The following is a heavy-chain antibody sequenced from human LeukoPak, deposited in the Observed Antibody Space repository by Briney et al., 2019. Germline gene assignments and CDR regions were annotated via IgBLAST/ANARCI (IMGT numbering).Heavy chain of an antibody. CDR3: AKAAPTRYAALAHQLSYFDY. CDR1: GGSISSSSYY. J-gene: IGHJ4*02. V-gene: IGHV4-39*07. Sequence: SETLSLTCTVSGGSISSSSYYWGWIRQPPGKGLEWIGSIYYSGSTYYNPSLKSRVTISVDTSKNQFSLKLSSVTAADTAVYYCAKAAPTRYAALAHQLSYFDYWGQGTLVTVSS. CDR2: IYYSGST. D-gene: IGHD5-18*01.